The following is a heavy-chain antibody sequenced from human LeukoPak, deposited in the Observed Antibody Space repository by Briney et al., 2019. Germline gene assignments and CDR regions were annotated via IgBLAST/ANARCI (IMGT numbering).Heavy chain of an antibody. J-gene: IGHJ4*02. Sequence: GGSLRLSCAASGFTFSSYWMCWVRQAPGKGLEWVANIKQDGSEKYYVDSVKGRFTISRDNAKNSLYLQMNSLRAEDTAVYYCARDRAAAGTEFFDYWGQGTLVTVSS. D-gene: IGHD6-13*01. V-gene: IGHV3-7*01. CDR2: IKQDGSEK. CDR3: ARDRAAAGTEFFDY. CDR1: GFTFSSYW.